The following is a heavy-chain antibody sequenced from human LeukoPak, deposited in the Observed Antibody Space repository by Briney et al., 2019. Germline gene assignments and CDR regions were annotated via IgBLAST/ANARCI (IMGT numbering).Heavy chain of an antibody. D-gene: IGHD5-12*01. J-gene: IGHJ4*02. CDR1: GITFSSYG. V-gene: IGHV3-23*01. Sequence: GGSLRLSCAASGITFSSYGMTWVRQAPGKGLEWLSSISDSGDTYYAASVKGRFSISRDSYKHTVNLQMDSLRADDTAVYYCVVVTRGYWGQGTLVTVSS. CDR3: VVVTRGY. CDR2: ISDSGDT.